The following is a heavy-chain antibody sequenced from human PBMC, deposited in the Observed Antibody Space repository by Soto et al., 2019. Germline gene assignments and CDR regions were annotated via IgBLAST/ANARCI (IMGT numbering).Heavy chain of an antibody. V-gene: IGHV4-4*07. CDR2: FYSNRII. CDR1: GASIRSYY. J-gene: IGHJ5*02. CDR3: ARVRYTLVRGVETSLWFDP. Sequence: PSETLSLTCSVFGASIRSYYWTWVRQPAGKGLEWIGLFYSNRIINYNPSLRSRVTMSVDTSKNQVSLKLASVTAADTARYYCARVRYTLVRGVETSLWFDPWGQGTLVTVSS. D-gene: IGHD3-10*01.